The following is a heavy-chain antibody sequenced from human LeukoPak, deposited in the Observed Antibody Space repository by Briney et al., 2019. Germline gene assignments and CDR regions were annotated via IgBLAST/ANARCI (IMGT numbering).Heavy chain of an antibody. Sequence: SGPALVKPTQTLTLTCTFSGFSLSTSGMCVNWIRQPPGKALEWLARIDWDADKYYSTSLKTRLTISKDTSKNQVVLTMTNMDPVDTATYYCARIHMAGNHRIRAFDIWGQGTMVTVSS. CDR3: ARIHMAGNHRIRAFDI. D-gene: IGHD1-14*01. CDR2: IDWDADK. CDR1: GFSLSTSGMC. V-gene: IGHV2-70*11. J-gene: IGHJ3*02.